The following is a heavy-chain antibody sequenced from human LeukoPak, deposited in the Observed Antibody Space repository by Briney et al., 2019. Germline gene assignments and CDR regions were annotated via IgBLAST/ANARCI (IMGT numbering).Heavy chain of an antibody. CDR1: GGTFSSYA. CDR2: IIPIFGTA. D-gene: IGHD3-22*01. J-gene: IGHJ6*02. V-gene: IGHV1-69*06. CDR3: ARDVSLYYYDSRYYYGMDV. Sequence: SVKVSCKASGGTFSSYAISWVRQAPGQGLEWMGGIIPIFGTAYYAQKFQGRVTITADKSTSTAYMELGSLRSEDTAVYYCARDVSLYYYDSRYYYGMDVWGQGTTVTVSS.